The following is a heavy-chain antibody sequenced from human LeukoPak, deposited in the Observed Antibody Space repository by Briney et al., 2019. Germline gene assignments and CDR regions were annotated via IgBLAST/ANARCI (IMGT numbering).Heavy chain of an antibody. V-gene: IGHV4-39*07. Sequence: SETLSLTCTVSGGSISSTSYYWGWIRQPPGKGLEWIGSIYYSGSTNYNPSLKSRVTISLDKSKNQFSLKLSSVTAADTAVYYCATTSMYYDTLTGYYRYWGQGTVVTVSS. J-gene: IGHJ4*02. CDR2: IYYSGST. CDR3: ATTSMYYDTLTGYYRY. D-gene: IGHD3-9*01. CDR1: GGSISSTSYY.